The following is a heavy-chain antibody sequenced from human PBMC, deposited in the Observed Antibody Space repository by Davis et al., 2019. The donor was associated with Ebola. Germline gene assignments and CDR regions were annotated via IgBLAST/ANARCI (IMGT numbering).Heavy chain of an antibody. D-gene: IGHD3-22*01. CDR3: ARDPPYDQGYDY. V-gene: IGHV6-1*01. CDR1: GDSVSRNTAA. Sequence: SQTLSLICAISGDSVSRNTAAWNWIRQSPSRGLEWLGRTYYRSKWLVDYAVSVKSRMTINSDTSKNQFSLQLSSVTPEDTAVYYCARDPPYDQGYDYWGQGILVTVSS. J-gene: IGHJ4*02. CDR2: TYYRSKWLV.